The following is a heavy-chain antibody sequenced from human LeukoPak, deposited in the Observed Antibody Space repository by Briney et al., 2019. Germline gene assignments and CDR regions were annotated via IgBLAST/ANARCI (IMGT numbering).Heavy chain of an antibody. Sequence: SQTLSLTCTVSGGSISSGGYYWSWIRQHPGKGLEWIGYIYYSGSTYYNPSLKSRVTISVDTSKNQFSLKLSSVTAADTAVYYCARDREEEGGSDYWGQGTLVTVSS. CDR1: GGSISSGGYY. CDR3: ARDREEEGGSDY. V-gene: IGHV4-31*03. J-gene: IGHJ4*02. D-gene: IGHD3-16*01. CDR2: IYYSGST.